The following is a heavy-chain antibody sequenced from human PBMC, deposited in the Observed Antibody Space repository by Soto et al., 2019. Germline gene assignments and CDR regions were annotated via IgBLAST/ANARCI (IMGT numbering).Heavy chain of an antibody. D-gene: IGHD3-3*01. V-gene: IGHV4-31*03. CDR2: IYYSGST. J-gene: IGHJ5*02. CDR3: ARWWSGSRQGFDP. Sequence: PSETLSLTCTVSGGSISSGDYYWSWIRQHPGKGLEWIGYIYYSGSTYYNPSLKSRVTISVDTSKNQFSLKLSSVTAADTAVYYCARWWSGSRQGFDPWGQGTLATVSS. CDR1: GGSISSGDYY.